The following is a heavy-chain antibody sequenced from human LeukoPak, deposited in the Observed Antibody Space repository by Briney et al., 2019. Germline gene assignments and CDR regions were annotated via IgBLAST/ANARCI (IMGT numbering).Heavy chain of an antibody. CDR3: AKDIYESSSGWYDY. CDR2: ISWNSGSI. CDR1: GFTFDDYA. Sequence: PGRSQRLSCAASGFTFDDYAMHWVRQAPGKGLEWVSGISWNSGSIGYADSVKGRFTISRDNAKNSLYLQMNSLRAEDTALYYCAKDIYESSSGWYDYWGQGTLVTVSS. V-gene: IGHV3-9*01. J-gene: IGHJ4*02. D-gene: IGHD6-19*01.